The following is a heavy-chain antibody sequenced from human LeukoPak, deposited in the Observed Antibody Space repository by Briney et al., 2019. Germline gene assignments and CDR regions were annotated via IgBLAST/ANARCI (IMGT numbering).Heavy chain of an antibody. V-gene: IGHV5-51*01. CDR1: GYSFTSYW. Sequence: NHGESLKISCKGSGYSFTSYWIGWVRQMPGKGLEGMGIIYPGDSDTRYSPSFQGQVTISADKSISTAYLQWSSLKASDTAMYYCARLIYGGNSVGAFDIWGQGTMVTVSS. CDR3: ARLIYGGNSVGAFDI. J-gene: IGHJ3*02. CDR2: IYPGDSDT. D-gene: IGHD4-23*01.